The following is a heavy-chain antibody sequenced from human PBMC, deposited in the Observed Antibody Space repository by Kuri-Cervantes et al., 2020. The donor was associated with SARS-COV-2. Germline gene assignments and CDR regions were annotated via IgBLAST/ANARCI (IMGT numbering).Heavy chain of an antibody. Sequence: GSLRLSCAASGFTFSDYYMSWIRQAPGKGLEWIGSIYHSGSTYYNPSLKSRVTISVDTSKNQFSLNLKSVTAADTAIYYCAMSSDWNPLWYFDLWGRGTLVTVSS. CDR2: IYHSGST. D-gene: IGHD2-21*01. J-gene: IGHJ2*01. V-gene: IGHV4-38-2*01. CDR1: GFTFSDYY. CDR3: AMSSDWNPLWYFDL.